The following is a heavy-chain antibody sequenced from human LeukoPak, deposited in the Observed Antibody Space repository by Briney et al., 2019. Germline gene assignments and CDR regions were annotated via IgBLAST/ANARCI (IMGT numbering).Heavy chain of an antibody. CDR1: GFTFSSYE. V-gene: IGHV3-21*01. D-gene: IGHD3-10*01. Sequence: GGSLRLSCAASGFTFSSYEMNWVRQAPGKGLEWVSSITSSGSYKSYADSVKGRFTISRDNAKNSLYLQMNSLRAEDTAVYYCARYGSGSYYALFDYWGQGTLVTVSS. CDR3: ARYGSGSYYALFDY. CDR2: ITSSGSYK. J-gene: IGHJ4*02.